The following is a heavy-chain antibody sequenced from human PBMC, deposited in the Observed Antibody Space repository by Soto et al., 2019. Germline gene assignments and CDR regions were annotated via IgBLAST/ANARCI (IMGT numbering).Heavy chain of an antibody. CDR1: GFTFSSYA. V-gene: IGHV3-30-3*01. CDR3: ARENTVTRRDAFDI. Sequence: GGSLRLSCAASGFTFSSYAMHWVRQAPGKGLEWVAVISYDGSNKYYADSVKGRFTISRDNSKNTLYLQMNSLRAEDTAVYYWARENTVTRRDAFDIWGQGTMVPASS. CDR2: ISYDGSNK. D-gene: IGHD4-17*01. J-gene: IGHJ3*02.